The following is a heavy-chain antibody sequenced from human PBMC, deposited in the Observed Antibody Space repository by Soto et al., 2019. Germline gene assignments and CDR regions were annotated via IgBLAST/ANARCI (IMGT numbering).Heavy chain of an antibody. J-gene: IGHJ4*02. CDR1: GGSIRSEDYY. V-gene: IGHV4-30-4*01. CDR3: ARVRIVGSTTFDS. D-gene: IGHD1-26*01. Sequence: QVQLQESGPGLVKPSQTLSLTCTVSGGSIRSEDYYWSWIRQPPGKGLEWIGYISYSGSTAYKWSLRNRVIISVDTSKNHVTLKLNSATAADTEVYYGARVRIVGSTTFDSWGQGTLVTVSS. CDR2: ISYSGST.